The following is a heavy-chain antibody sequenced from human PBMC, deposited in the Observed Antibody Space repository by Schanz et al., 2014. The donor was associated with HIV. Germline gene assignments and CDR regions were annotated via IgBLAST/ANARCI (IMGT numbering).Heavy chain of an antibody. D-gene: IGHD3-10*01. V-gene: IGHV3-30*18. CDR3: AKDGGSRGRRRGMDV. CDR2: ISNDGINK. J-gene: IGHJ6*02. Sequence: QVQLVESGGGVVQPGKSLRLSCAASGFTFNTYGMHWVRQAPGKGRAWVALISNDGINKYYGDSVKGRFTISRDNSKNTVYLQMNSLRAEDTAIYHCAKDGGSRGRRRGMDVWGQGTTVTVSS. CDR1: GFTFNTYG.